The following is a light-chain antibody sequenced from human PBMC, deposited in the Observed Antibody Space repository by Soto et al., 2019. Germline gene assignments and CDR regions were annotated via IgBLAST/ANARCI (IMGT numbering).Light chain of an antibody. CDR2: EVS. CDR3: GSYTNSSSPYV. CDR1: SSDVGKYDY. Sequence: QSALTQPPSASGSPGQSVTISCTGTSSDVGKYDYVSWFQHHPGKAPKLIIYEVSKRPSGVSNRFSASKSGNTASLTISGLQAEDEADYYCGSYTNSSSPYVLGTGTKVTVL. J-gene: IGLJ1*01. V-gene: IGLV2-14*01.